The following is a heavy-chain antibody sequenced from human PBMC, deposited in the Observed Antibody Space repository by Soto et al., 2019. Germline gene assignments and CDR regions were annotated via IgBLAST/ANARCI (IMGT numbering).Heavy chain of an antibody. CDR1: GYTFTSYG. Sequence: QVPLVQSGAEVKKPGASVKVSCKASGYTFTSYGITWVRQAPGQGLEWMGWISAYNGNTNYAQKLQGRVTMTTDTSTSTAYMELRSLRSDDTAVYYCARDSTVTNYYYYYMDVWGKGTTVTVSS. CDR3: ARDSTVTNYYYYYMDV. D-gene: IGHD4-17*01. CDR2: ISAYNGNT. V-gene: IGHV1-18*01. J-gene: IGHJ6*03.